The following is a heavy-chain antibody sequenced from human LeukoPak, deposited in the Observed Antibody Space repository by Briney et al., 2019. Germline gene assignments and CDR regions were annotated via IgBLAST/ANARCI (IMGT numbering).Heavy chain of an antibody. D-gene: IGHD6-6*01. V-gene: IGHV1-2*02. CDR1: GYTFTGYY. Sequence: ASVKVSCKASGYTFTGYYMHWVRQAPGQGLEWMGWINPNSGGTNYAQKFQGRVTMTRDTSISTAYMELSRLRSDDTAVYYCARGCGSSWGPHWFDPWGQGTLVTVSS. J-gene: IGHJ5*02. CDR3: ARGCGSSWGPHWFDP. CDR2: INPNSGGT.